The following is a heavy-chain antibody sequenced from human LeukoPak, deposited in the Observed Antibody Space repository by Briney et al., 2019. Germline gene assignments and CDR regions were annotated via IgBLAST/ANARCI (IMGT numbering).Heavy chain of an antibody. V-gene: IGHV3-43*01. CDR1: GFTFDDYA. D-gene: IGHD2-21*02. Sequence: GGSLRLSFAASGFTFDDYAMHWVRQAPGKGLEWVSITYDDGDTYYADSVKGRFTVSRDKSKNTLYLQMNTLRPEDTAVYYCTTLLGGSGATATRDYWGQGTLVTVSS. CDR2: ITYDDGDT. CDR3: TTLLGGSGATATRDY. J-gene: IGHJ4*02.